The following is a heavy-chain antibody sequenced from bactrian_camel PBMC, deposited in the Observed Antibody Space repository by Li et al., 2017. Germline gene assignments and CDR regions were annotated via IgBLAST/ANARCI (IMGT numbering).Heavy chain of an antibody. J-gene: IGHJ4*01. CDR1: GFTFSNYA. V-gene: IGHV3S31*01. CDR2: INSGGGRT. CDR3: AKPGGGTWFWEIHF. D-gene: IGHD1*01. Sequence: VESGGGLVQPGGSLRLSCAASGFTFSNYAMSWVRQAPGKGLEWVSAINSGGGRTYYADSVKGRFVISRDNAKSTLYLQLNSLKTEDTAMYYCAKPGGGTWFWEIHFWGQGTQVTVS.